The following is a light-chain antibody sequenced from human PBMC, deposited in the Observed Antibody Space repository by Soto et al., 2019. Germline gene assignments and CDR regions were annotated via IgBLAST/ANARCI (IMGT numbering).Light chain of an antibody. CDR1: SSDVGAYIY. J-gene: IGLJ1*01. CDR3: SSYTSSNTYV. CDR2: DVS. Sequence: QSALTQPASVSGSPGQSITISCTGTSSDVGAYIYVSWYQHHPGRLPKLMIYDVSNRPSGVSNRFSGSKSGNTASLTISGLQAEDEADYYCSSYTSSNTYVLGSGTKVTVL. V-gene: IGLV2-14*03.